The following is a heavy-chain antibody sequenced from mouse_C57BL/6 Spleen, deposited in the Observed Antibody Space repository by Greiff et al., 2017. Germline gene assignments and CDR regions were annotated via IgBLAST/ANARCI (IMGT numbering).Heavy chain of an antibody. Sequence: QVQLQQPGAELVKPGASVKLSCKASGYTFTSYWMQWVKQRPGQGLEWIGEIDPSDSSTNYNQKFKGKATLTVDTSSSTAYMQLSSLTSEDSAVYYCARRPSIISSPYYFDYWGQGTTRTVSS. J-gene: IGHJ2*01. CDR2: IDPSDSST. CDR3: ARRPSIISSPYYFDY. D-gene: IGHD6-1*01. V-gene: IGHV1-50*01. CDR1: GYTFTSYW.